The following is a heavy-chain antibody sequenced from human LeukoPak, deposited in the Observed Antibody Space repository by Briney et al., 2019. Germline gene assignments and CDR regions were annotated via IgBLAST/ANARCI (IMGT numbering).Heavy chain of an antibody. CDR1: GFTFSSYA. D-gene: IGHD2-2*01. J-gene: IGHJ5*02. V-gene: IGHV3-23*01. Sequence: GGSLRLSCAASGFTFSSYAMSWVRQAPGKGLEWVSAISGSGGSTYYADSVKGRFTISRDNSKNTLYLQMNSLRAEDPAVYYCAKEPYCSSTSCYYNWFDPWGQGTLVTVSS. CDR2: ISGSGGST. CDR3: AKEPYCSSTSCYYNWFDP.